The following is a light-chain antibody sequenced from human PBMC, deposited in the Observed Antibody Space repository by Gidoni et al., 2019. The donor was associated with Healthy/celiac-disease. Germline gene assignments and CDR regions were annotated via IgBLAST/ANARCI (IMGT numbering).Light chain of an antibody. CDR3: QQYGSSHRYT. CDR2: GAS. V-gene: IGKV3-20*01. Sequence: PGTLSLSPGERATLSCRASQSVSSSYLAWYQQKPGQAPRLLIYGASSRATGIPDRFSGSGSGTDFTLTISRLEPEDFAVYYCQQYGSSHRYTFGQGTKLEIK. CDR1: QSVSSSY. J-gene: IGKJ2*01.